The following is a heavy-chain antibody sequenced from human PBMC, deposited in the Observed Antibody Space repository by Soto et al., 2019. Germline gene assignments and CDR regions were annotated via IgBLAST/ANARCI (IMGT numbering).Heavy chain of an antibody. CDR2: IIPILGIA. Sequence: QVQLVQSGAEVKKPGSSVKVSCKASGGTFSSYTISWVRQAPGQGLEWMGRIIPILGIANYAQKFQCRVTITWDKSTSTAYMELSSLRSEDTAVYYCARAGEQQLVSRYCYYGMDVWGQGTTVTVSS. D-gene: IGHD6-13*01. J-gene: IGHJ6*02. CDR3: ARAGEQQLVSRYCYYGMDV. CDR1: GGTFSSYT. V-gene: IGHV1-69*02.